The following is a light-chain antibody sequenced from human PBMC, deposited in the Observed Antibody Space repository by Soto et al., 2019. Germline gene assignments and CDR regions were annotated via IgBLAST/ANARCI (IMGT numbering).Light chain of an antibody. CDR1: ASNIGNND. V-gene: IGLV1-47*01. Sequence: QSVLTQPPSVSGTPGQRVVISCSGSASNIGNNDVYWYQQLPGTAPKLLIYRNTQRPSGVPDRFSGSRSGTSASLTISGLQSDDEADFYCAAWDDSLSGPVVFGGGTKLTVL. CDR2: RNT. CDR3: AAWDDSLSGPVV. J-gene: IGLJ2*01.